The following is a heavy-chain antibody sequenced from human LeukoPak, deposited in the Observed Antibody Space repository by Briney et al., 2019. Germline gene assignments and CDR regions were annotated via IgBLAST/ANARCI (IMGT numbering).Heavy chain of an antibody. CDR3: ARLPYYYDSSGYYYFSFDY. D-gene: IGHD3-22*01. V-gene: IGHV4-34*01. CDR2: INHSGST. Sequence: SETLSLTCAVYGGSFSGYYWSWIRQPPGKGLEWIGEINHSGSTNYNPSLKSRVTISVDASKNQFSLKLSSVTAADTAVYYCARLPYYYDSSGYYYFSFDYWGQGTLVTVSS. J-gene: IGHJ4*02. CDR1: GGSFSGYY.